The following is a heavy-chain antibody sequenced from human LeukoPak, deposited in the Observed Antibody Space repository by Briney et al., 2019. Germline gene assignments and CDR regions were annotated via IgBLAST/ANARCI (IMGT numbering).Heavy chain of an antibody. J-gene: IGHJ4*02. CDR3: VREDTPATANY. Sequence: PGGSLRLSCAAAGFTVSNNYIHWVRQTPGKGLEWVSAISGGGDITYYADSVTGRFTISRDNSKDTLFLQMHSLRPGDTAVYYCVREDTPATANYWGQGTLVTISS. V-gene: IGHV3-53*01. CDR2: ISGGGDIT. CDR1: GFTVSNNY. D-gene: IGHD2-21*02.